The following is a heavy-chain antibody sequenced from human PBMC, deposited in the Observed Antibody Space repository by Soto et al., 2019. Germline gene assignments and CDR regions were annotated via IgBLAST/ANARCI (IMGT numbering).Heavy chain of an antibody. V-gene: IGHV3-23*01. J-gene: IGHJ4*02. CDR3: AKVFSPEGGNYFDY. CDR1: GFTFSNYA. CDR2: ISNSFSDGNT. Sequence: GGSLRLSCAASGFTFSNYAMNWVRQAPGKGLEWVSAISNSFSDGNTHYADSVKGRFTTSRDNDKNTVFLEMNSLRAEDTAVYYCAKVFSPEGGNYFDYWGQGTLVTVSS.